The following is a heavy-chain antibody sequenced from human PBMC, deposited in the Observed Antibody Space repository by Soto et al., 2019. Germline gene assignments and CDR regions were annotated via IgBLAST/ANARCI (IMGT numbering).Heavy chain of an antibody. CDR2: MYTGGST. V-gene: IGHV3-53*01. Sequence: EVQLVESGGGLIHPGGSLRLSCGASGFTVSTTYMSWVRQAPGKGLEWVSTMYTGGSTSYADSVKGRFTISRDNSKNTLYLQRTSLRVEDTAVYYCAGGGGYSGYEGHDSWGQGTLVTVSS. CDR1: GFTVSTTY. J-gene: IGHJ4*02. CDR3: AGGGGYSGYEGHDS. D-gene: IGHD5-12*01.